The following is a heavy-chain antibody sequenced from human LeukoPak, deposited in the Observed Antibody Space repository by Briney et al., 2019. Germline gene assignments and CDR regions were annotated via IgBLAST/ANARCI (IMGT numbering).Heavy chain of an antibody. CDR3: ASANYYDSSGYYPFDY. J-gene: IGHJ4*02. Sequence: SVKVSCKASGGTFSSYAISWVRQAPGQGLEWMGRIIPILGIANYAQKFQGRVTITADKSTSTAYMELSSLRSEDTAVYYCASANYYDSSGYYPFDYWGQGTLVAVSS. D-gene: IGHD3-22*01. V-gene: IGHV1-69*04. CDR2: IIPILGIA. CDR1: GGTFSSYA.